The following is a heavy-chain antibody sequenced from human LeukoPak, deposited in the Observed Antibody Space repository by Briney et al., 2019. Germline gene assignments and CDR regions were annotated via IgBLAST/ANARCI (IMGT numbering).Heavy chain of an antibody. D-gene: IGHD6-19*01. CDR1: GFTFSSYS. J-gene: IGHJ4*02. Sequence: GGSLRLSCAASGFTFSSYSMNWVRQAPGKGVEWVSYISSSSSTIYYADSVKGRFTISRDNAKNSLYLQMNSLRAEDTALYYCAKLGSSGWYVFDYWGQGTLVTVSS. CDR3: AKLGSSGWYVFDY. V-gene: IGHV3-48*01. CDR2: ISSSSSTI.